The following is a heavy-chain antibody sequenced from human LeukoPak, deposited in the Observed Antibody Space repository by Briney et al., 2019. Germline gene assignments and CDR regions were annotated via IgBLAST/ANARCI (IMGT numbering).Heavy chain of an antibody. D-gene: IGHD2/OR15-2a*01. CDR3: AGHHPRNTVDF. CDR2: INHSGST. V-gene: IGHV4-34*01. J-gene: IGHJ4*02. CDR1: GGSFSGYY. Sequence: SETLSLTCAVYGGSFSGYYWSWIRQPPGKGLEWIGEINHSGSTNYNPSLKSRVTISVDTSKNQFSLKLSSVTAADTAVYYCAGHHPRNTVDFWGQGNPGHRLL.